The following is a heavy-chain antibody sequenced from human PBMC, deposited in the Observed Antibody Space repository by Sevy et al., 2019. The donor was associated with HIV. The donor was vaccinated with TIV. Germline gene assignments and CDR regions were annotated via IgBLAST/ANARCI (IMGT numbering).Heavy chain of an antibody. CDR2: ISYDGSNK. Sequence: GESLKISCAASGFTFSNYAMHWVRQAPGKGLEWVAVISYDGSNKYYADSVKGRFTISRDNSKKRLYLKMNSLRAEDTAVYYCARVDEQRWLRLYYFDYWGQGTLVTVSS. CDR3: ARVDEQRWLRLYYFDY. D-gene: IGHD5-12*01. CDR1: GFTFSNYA. J-gene: IGHJ4*02. V-gene: IGHV3-30*04.